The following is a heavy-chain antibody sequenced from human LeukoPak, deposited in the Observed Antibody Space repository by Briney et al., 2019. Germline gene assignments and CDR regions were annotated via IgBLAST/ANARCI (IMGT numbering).Heavy chain of an antibody. V-gene: IGHV4-38-2*02. D-gene: IGHD3-10*01. J-gene: IGHJ4*02. CDR2: IYHSGSA. Sequence: SQTLSLTCTVSGNSFGDYYWGWIQQPPGKGLEWIGTIYHSGSAYYNPSLKSRVTISVDTSKNQFYLKLSSVTAADTAVYYCARYGSGSKMLDFWGQGTLVTVSS. CDR3: ARYGSGSKMLDF. CDR1: GNSFGDYY.